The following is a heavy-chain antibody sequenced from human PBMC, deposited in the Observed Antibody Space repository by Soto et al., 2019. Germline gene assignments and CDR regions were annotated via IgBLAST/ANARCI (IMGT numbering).Heavy chain of an antibody. CDR1: GYSFTSYW. D-gene: IGHD2-2*01. V-gene: IGHV5-51*01. CDR2: IYPGDSDT. CDR3: ARHSSSRYYYYYYGMDV. J-gene: IGHJ6*02. Sequence: GESLKISCKGSGYSFTSYWIGWVRQMPGKGLEWMGIIYPGDSDTGYSPSFQGQVTISADKSISTAYLQWSSLKASDTAMYYCARHSSSRYYYYYYGMDVWGQGTTVTVSS.